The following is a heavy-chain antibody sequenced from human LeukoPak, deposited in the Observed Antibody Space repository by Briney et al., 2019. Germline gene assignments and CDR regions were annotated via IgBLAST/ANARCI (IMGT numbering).Heavy chain of an antibody. J-gene: IGHJ4*02. CDR3: ARASGSNVDTAMAYGSVFDY. V-gene: IGHV3-30-3*01. Sequence: GGSLRLSCAASGFTFSSYAMHWVRQAPGKGLEWVAVISYDGSNKYYADSVKGRFTISRDNSKNTLYLQMNSLRAEDTAVYYCARASGSNVDTAMAYGSVFDYWGQGTLVTVSS. D-gene: IGHD5-18*01. CDR1: GFTFSSYA. CDR2: ISYDGSNK.